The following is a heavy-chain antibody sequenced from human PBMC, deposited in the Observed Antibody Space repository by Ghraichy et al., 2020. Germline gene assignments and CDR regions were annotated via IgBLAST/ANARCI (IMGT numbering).Heavy chain of an antibody. Sequence: GESLNISCAASGFTFSSYWMHWVRQAPGKGLVWVSRINSDGSSTSYADSVKGRFTISRDNAKNTLYLQMNSLRAEDTAVYYCARSPYYYFDYWGQGTLVTVYS. CDR1: GFTFSSYW. J-gene: IGHJ4*02. CDR2: INSDGSST. D-gene: IGHD3-10*01. CDR3: ARSPYYYFDY. V-gene: IGHV3-74*01.